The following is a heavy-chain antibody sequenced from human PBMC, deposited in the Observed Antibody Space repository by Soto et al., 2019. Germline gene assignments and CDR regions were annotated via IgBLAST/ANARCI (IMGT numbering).Heavy chain of an antibody. D-gene: IGHD1-1*01. J-gene: IGHJ4*02. Sequence: QVQLVESGGGVVQPGRSLRLSCAASGFTFSSYGMHWVRQAPGKGLEWVTVISYDGNVAHYADSVKGRFTISRDNSKNTLYRQMNSLRTEDTAMYYCAKEGPITNWYFDYWGQGTLVTVSS. V-gene: IGHV3-30*18. CDR1: GFTFSSYG. CDR2: ISYDGNVA. CDR3: AKEGPITNWYFDY.